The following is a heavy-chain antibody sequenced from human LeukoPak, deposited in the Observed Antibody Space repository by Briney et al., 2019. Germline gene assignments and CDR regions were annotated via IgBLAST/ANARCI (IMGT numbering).Heavy chain of an antibody. CDR1: GFTFSSYG. Sequence: GGSLRLSCAASGFTFSSYGMRWVRQAPGKGLEWVAVISYDGSNKYYADSVKGRFTISRDNSKNTLYLQMNSLRAEDTAVYYCAKSRGYDQYYFDYWGQGTLVTVSS. CDR3: AKSRGYDQYYFDY. D-gene: IGHD5-12*01. V-gene: IGHV3-30*18. J-gene: IGHJ4*02. CDR2: ISYDGSNK.